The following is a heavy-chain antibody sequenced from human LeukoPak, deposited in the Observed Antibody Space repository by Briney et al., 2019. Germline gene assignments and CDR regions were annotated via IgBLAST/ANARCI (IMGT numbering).Heavy chain of an antibody. CDR2: ISSSSTYI. J-gene: IGHJ1*01. CDR3: ARGWGELLGEYFQH. Sequence: GGSLRLSCAASGFTFDEHAMTWVRQAPGKGLEWVSSISSSSTYIYYADSVKGRFTISRDNAKNSLYLQMNSLRAEDTAVYYCARGWGELLGEYFQHWGQGTLVTVSP. CDR1: GFTFDEHA. V-gene: IGHV3-21*01. D-gene: IGHD1-26*01.